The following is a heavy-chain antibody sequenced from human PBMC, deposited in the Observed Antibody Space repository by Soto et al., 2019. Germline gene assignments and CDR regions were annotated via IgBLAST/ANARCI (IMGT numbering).Heavy chain of an antibody. Sequence: ASVKVSCKASGYTFTSYYMHWVRQAPGQGLEWMGTINPSGGSTTYAQKFQGRVTMTRDTSTSTVYMELSSLTSGDTAVYYCAREHCLSATCCPNWFDPWGHGTLVTVSS. CDR3: AREHCLSATCCPNWFDP. D-gene: IGHD2-2*01. CDR1: GYTFTSYY. CDR2: INPSGGST. J-gene: IGHJ5*02. V-gene: IGHV1-46*01.